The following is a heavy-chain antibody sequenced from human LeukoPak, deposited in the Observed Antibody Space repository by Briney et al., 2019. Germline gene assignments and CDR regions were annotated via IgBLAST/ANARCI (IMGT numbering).Heavy chain of an antibody. J-gene: IGHJ6*03. D-gene: IGHD2-2*01. CDR3: ARGRVVVPAAIQGFYMDV. CDR2: INHSGST. Sequence: SETLSLTCAVSGGSFSGYYWSWIRQPPGKGLEWIGEINHSGSTNYNPSIKSRVTISVDTSKNQFSLKLSSVTAADAAVYYCARGRVVVPAAIQGFYMDVWGKGTTVTVSS. V-gene: IGHV4-34*01. CDR1: GGSFSGYY.